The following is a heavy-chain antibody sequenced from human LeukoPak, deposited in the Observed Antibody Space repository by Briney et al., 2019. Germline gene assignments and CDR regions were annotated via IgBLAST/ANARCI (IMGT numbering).Heavy chain of an antibody. CDR3: ARDGYTSSWFHDAFDI. J-gene: IGHJ3*02. CDR1: GGSISSYY. V-gene: IGHV4-59*01. D-gene: IGHD6-13*01. CDR2: IYYSGST. Sequence: SETLSLTCTVSGGSISSYYWSWIRQPAGKGLEWIGYIYYSGSTNYNPSLKSRVTISVDTSKNQFSLKLSSVTAADTAVYYCARDGYTSSWFHDAFDIWGQGTMVTVSS.